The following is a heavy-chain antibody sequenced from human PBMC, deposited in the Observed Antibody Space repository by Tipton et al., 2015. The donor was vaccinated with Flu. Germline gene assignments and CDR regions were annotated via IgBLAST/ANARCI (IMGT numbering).Heavy chain of an antibody. Sequence: SLRLSCVASGFDFSDSAMHWVRQTPGKGLEYVAAITANGGSAYYANSVKGRFTISRDNSKNTLYLQMGGLRPEDMAIYYCARDWAHGDYWGQGTLVTVSS. D-gene: IGHD3-16*01. J-gene: IGHJ4*02. CDR3: ARDWAHGDY. CDR1: GFDFSDSA. V-gene: IGHV3-64*01. CDR2: ITANGGSA.